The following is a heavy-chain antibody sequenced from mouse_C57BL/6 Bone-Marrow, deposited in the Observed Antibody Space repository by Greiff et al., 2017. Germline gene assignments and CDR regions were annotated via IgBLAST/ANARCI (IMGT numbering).Heavy chain of an antibody. J-gene: IGHJ1*03. D-gene: IGHD1-1*01. CDR2: IWTGGGT. CDR1: GFSLTSYA. Sequence: VKLMESGPGLVAPSQSLSITCTVSGFSLTSYAISWVRQPPGKGLEWLGVIWTGGGTNYNSALKSRLSLSKDNSKSHVFLKMNSLQTDDTARYYCARKGTTVVATDWYFDVWGTGTTVTVSS. CDR3: ARKGTTVVATDWYFDV. V-gene: IGHV2-9-1*01.